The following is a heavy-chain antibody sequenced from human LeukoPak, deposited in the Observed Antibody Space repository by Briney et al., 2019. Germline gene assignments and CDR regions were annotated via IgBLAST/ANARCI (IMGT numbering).Heavy chain of an antibody. CDR1: GYTFTSYY. Sequence: ASVKVSCKAAGYTFTSYYMNWVRQARGQGLEGRGIINPSGGSTSYAQKFQGRVTMTRDMSTSTVYMELSSLRSEDTAVYYCARVPPTVDLAFDIWGQGTMVTVSS. J-gene: IGHJ3*02. V-gene: IGHV1-46*01. CDR3: ARVPPTVDLAFDI. D-gene: IGHD4-23*01. CDR2: INPSGGST.